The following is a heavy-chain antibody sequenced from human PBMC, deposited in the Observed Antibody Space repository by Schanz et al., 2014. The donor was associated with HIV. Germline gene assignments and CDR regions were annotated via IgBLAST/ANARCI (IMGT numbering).Heavy chain of an antibody. J-gene: IGHJ4*02. D-gene: IGHD2-8*01. Sequence: VQLLQSGAEVKKPGASVRVSCKASGYTFSNFDINWVRQATGQGLEWMGWMNPNSGNTGYAQKFQGRVTLTRNTSISTAYMELSSLTSEDTAVYYCARGARDCTNGVCGGYYFDYWGQGTLVTVSS. CDR2: MNPNSGNT. CDR3: ARGARDCTNGVCGGYYFDY. CDR1: GYTFSNFD. V-gene: IGHV1-8*01.